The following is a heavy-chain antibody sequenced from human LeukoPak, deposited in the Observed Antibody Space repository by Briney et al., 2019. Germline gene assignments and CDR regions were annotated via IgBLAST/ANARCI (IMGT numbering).Heavy chain of an antibody. J-gene: IGHJ4*02. CDR3: ARGDYYDSSGADY. V-gene: IGHV7-4-1*02. D-gene: IGHD3-22*01. CDR2: INTNTGNP. Sequence: ASVKVSFKSTGYTFTCYAMNWVRQAPGQGGEGVGWINTNTGNPTYAQGFTVRFVFSLDTSVSTAYLQISSLKAEDAAVYYCARGDYYDSSGADYWGQGTLVTVSS. CDR1: GYTFTCYA.